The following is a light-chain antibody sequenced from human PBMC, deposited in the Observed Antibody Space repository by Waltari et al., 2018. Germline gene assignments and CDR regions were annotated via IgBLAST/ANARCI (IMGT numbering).Light chain of an antibody. CDR2: DVS. CDR3: ASYTNSDSEV. Sequence: QSALTQPASVSGSPGQSITISCTGTSGDVGGYNYVSWFQQHPGKVPKLLVSDVSNRPPGVSDRFSGSKSGNTASLTISGLQAEDEASYYCASYTNSDSEVFGGGTKVTVL. CDR1: SGDVGGYNY. V-gene: IGLV2-14*01. J-gene: IGLJ3*02.